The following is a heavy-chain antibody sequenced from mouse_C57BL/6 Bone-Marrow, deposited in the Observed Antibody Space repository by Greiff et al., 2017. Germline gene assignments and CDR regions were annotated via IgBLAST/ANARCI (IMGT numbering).Heavy chain of an antibody. Sequence: EVNVVESGGGLVKPGGSLKLSCAASGFTFSDYGMHWVRQAPEKGLEWVAYISSGSSTIYYEDKVKGRFTISRDNAKNTLFLQMTSLKSEDTAMYYCARTGFAYWGQGTLVTGSA. CDR2: ISSGSSTI. J-gene: IGHJ3*01. CDR1: GFTFSDYG. V-gene: IGHV5-17*01. CDR3: ARTGFAY.